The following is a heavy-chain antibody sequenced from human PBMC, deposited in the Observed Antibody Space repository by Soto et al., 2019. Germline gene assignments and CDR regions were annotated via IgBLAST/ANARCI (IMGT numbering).Heavy chain of an antibody. V-gene: IGHV1-18*01. J-gene: IGHJ6*02. D-gene: IGHD2-2*02. CDR2: ISAYNGNT. CDR3: ATSPTIRQGYYYYYGMDV. Sequence: ASLKVSCKASGYTFTSYGISWVRQAPGQGLEWMGWISAYNGNTNYAQKLQGRVTMTTDTSTSTAYMELRSLRSDDTAVYYCATSPTIRQGYYYYYGMDVWGQGTTVTVSS. CDR1: GYTFTSYG.